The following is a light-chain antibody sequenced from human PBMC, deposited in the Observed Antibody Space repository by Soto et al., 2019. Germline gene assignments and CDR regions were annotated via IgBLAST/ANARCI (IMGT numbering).Light chain of an antibody. CDR1: SSNIGFNY. CDR2: RND. Sequence: QSVLTQPPSASGTPGQRVIISCSGSSSNIGFNYVYWYQQLPGTAPKLLIYRNDQRPSGVPDRFSGSKSGTSASLAISGLRSDDEADYYCASWADSLSGRVFGGGTKVTVL. CDR3: ASWADSLSGRV. J-gene: IGLJ3*02. V-gene: IGLV1-47*01.